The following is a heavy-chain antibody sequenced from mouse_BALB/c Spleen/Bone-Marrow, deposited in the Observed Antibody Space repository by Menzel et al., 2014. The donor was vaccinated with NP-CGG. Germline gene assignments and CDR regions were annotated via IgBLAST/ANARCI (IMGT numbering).Heavy chain of an antibody. CDR1: GYTFTSYW. Sequence: LQQSGSELVRPGASVKLSCKASGYTFTSYWMHWVKQRPGQGLEWIGNIYPGTGSTNYDEKFKGKATLTVDTSSSTAYMQLSSLTSEDSAVYYCARWLLLDYWGQGITLTVSS. V-gene: IGHV1S22*01. D-gene: IGHD2-3*01. CDR2: IYPGTGST. CDR3: ARWLLLDY. J-gene: IGHJ2*01.